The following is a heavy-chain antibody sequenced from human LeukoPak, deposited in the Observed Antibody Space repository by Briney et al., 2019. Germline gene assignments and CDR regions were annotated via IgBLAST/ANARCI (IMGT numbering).Heavy chain of an antibody. Sequence: VRSLRLSCAASGFTFSRYAMSSVRQAPGKGLEWALAISVSGGSTYYADSVKGRFTISRDNSKNTLYLQMNSLRAEDTAVYYCAKCGVRGVIYDYWGQGTLVTVSS. J-gene: IGHJ4*02. CDR1: GFTFSRYA. V-gene: IGHV3-23*01. CDR3: AKCGVRGVIYDY. CDR2: ISVSGGST. D-gene: IGHD3-10*01.